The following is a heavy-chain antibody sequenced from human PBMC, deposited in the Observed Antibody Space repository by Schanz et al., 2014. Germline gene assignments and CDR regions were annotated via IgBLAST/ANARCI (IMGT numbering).Heavy chain of an antibody. Sequence: EVQLVESGGGLVKPGGSLRLSCAASGFTFSTYSMNWVRQAPGKGLEWVSSISSGGSSVYYVESVKGRFIISRDSSKNTLFLQMNSLRAEDTAVYFCARDGGRDGYNLAFDVWGQGTLVTVSS. V-gene: IGHV3-21*04. D-gene: IGHD5-12*01. J-gene: IGHJ3*01. CDR3: ARDGGRDGYNLAFDV. CDR1: GFTFSTYS. CDR2: ISSGGSSV.